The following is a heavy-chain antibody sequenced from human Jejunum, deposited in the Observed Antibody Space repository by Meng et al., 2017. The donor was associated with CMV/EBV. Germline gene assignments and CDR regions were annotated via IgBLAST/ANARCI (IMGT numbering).Heavy chain of an antibody. Sequence: YWSWNRQTPGKGLEWIGELNHSGRTNYDSSLKNRVAISIDTSKKQLSLKLTSVTAADTAVYYCARGRYVVDAIVRPAAVRLHDLDVWGQGTTVTVSS. CDR3: ARGRYVVDAIVRPAAVRLHDLDV. J-gene: IGHJ6*02. CDR2: LNHSGRT. CDR1: Y. D-gene: IGHD2-2*01. V-gene: IGHV4-34*01.